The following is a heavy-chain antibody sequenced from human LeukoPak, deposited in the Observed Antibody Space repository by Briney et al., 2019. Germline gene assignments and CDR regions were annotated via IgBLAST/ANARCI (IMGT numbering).Heavy chain of an antibody. D-gene: IGHD1-26*01. Sequence: ASVKVSCKASGGTFSSYAISWVRQAPGQGLEWMGGIIPIFGTANYAQKFQGRVTITADESTSTAYMELSSLRSEDTAVYYCAGYGGSYPMDYWGQGTLVTVSS. V-gene: IGHV1-69*13. CDR2: IIPIFGTA. CDR1: GGTFSSYA. J-gene: IGHJ4*02. CDR3: AGYGGSYPMDY.